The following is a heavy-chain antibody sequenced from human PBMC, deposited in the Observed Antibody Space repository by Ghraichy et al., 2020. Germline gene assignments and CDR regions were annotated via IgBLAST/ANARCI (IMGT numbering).Heavy chain of an antibody. CDR2: IKPDGSEK. D-gene: IGHD3-10*01. V-gene: IGHV3-7*01. CDR1: GFTFSSYW. Sequence: GGSLRLSCAASGFTFSSYWMTWVRQAPGKGLEWVANIKPDGSEKYYVDSVKGRFTISRDNAKNSLFLQMNSLRAEDTAVYYCAFGVGGDYWGQGTLVTVSS. J-gene: IGHJ4*02. CDR3: AFGVGGDY.